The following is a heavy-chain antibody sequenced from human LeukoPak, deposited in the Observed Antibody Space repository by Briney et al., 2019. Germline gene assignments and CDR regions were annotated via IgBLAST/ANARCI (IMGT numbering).Heavy chain of an antibody. CDR3: ASSEDYDFWSGYYTFDY. V-gene: IGHV1-18*01. CDR1: GYTFTSYG. D-gene: IGHD3-3*01. CDR2: ISAYNGNT. Sequence: ASVKVSCKASGYTFTSYGISWVRQAPGQGREWMGWISAYNGNTNYAQKLQGRVTMTTDTSTSTAYMELRSLRSDDTAVYYCASSEDYDFWSGYYTFDYWGQGTLVTVSS. J-gene: IGHJ4*02.